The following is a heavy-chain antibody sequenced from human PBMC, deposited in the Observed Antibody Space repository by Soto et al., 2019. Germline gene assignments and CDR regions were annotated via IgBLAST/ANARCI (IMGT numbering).Heavy chain of an antibody. V-gene: IGHV3-9*01. Sequence: EVQLVESGGGLVQPGRSLRLSCAASGFTFDDYAMHWVRQAPGKGLEWVSGISWNSGSIGYADSVKGRFTISRDNAKNSLYLQMNSLRAEDTALYYCAKDTRSSSWANNYYYYYMGVWGKGTTVTVSS. CDR2: ISWNSGSI. CDR3: AKDTRSSSWANNYYYYYMGV. J-gene: IGHJ6*03. D-gene: IGHD6-13*01. CDR1: GFTFDDYA.